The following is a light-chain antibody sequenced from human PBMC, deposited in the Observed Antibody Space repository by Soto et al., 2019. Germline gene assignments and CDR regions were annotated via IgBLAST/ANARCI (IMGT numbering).Light chain of an antibody. Sequence: DIEMTQSPSSLSAYVGDRVNITCRASQSISYYLNWYQQKPGRAHDLLMYGASSLQSGVPSRFTGSGSGTEFTLTITSLQPGDFATYYCQQTYTTTLTFGGGTKVEIK. CDR1: QSISYY. J-gene: IGKJ4*01. CDR3: QQTYTTTLT. V-gene: IGKV1-39*01. CDR2: GAS.